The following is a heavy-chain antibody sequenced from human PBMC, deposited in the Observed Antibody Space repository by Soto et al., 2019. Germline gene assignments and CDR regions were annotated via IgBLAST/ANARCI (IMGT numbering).Heavy chain of an antibody. D-gene: IGHD2-8*01. V-gene: IGHV1-18*04. Sequence: QVQLVQSGAEVKKPGASVKVSCKAFGYTFTSYGISWVRQAPGQGLEWMGGISAYEGNTNYAQKLQGRVTMTTDTSTSRAYMELRSLRSDDTAVYYCARDTNTADFFDYWGQGTLVTVSS. CDR2: ISAYEGNT. CDR3: ARDTNTADFFDY. CDR1: GYTFTSYG. J-gene: IGHJ4*02.